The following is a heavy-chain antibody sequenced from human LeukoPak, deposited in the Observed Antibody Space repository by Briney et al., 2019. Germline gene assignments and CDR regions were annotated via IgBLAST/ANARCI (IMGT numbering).Heavy chain of an antibody. V-gene: IGHV3-48*01. CDR2: ISRSSNTI. CDR3: ARRGELLWSGSSSQYYMDV. CDR1: GFTLSSYS. D-gene: IGHD3-10*02. J-gene: IGHJ6*03. Sequence: GGSLRLSCAVSGFTLSSYSMNWVRQAPGKGLEWVSYISRSSNTIYYADSVKGRFTISRDNAKNSLYLQMNSLRAEDTAVYYCARRGELLWSGSSSQYYMDVWGKGTSVTVSS.